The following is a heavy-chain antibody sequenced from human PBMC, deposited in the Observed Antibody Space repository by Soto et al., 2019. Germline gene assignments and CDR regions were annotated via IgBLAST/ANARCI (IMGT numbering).Heavy chain of an antibody. V-gene: IGHV5-51*01. CDR2: IYPGDSET. CDR3: AKQRKEAAFAAFDI. D-gene: IGHD6-13*01. CDR1: GYTFTTYR. Sequence: AESLKISCKGSGYTFTTYRIAWIRQMPGKGLEWMGIIYPGDSETRYSPSFHGQVTISADKSNTTAYLQWSGLRASDTSIDYCAKQRKEAAFAAFDILAQGKIVTVSS. J-gene: IGHJ3*02.